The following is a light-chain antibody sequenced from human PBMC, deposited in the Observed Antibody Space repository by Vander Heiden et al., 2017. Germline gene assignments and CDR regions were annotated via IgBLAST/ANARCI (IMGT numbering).Light chain of an antibody. CDR1: QSIGSTY. Sequence: IVLTQSPGTLSLSPGERATLSCRASQSIGSTYVAWYQQKPDQAPRLLNYGSSSRATGIPDMFSGSGSGTDFTLTISRLEPDDFAVFYCQQYSDSLRTFGQGTKVEIK. CDR2: GSS. CDR3: QQYSDSLRT. V-gene: IGKV3-20*01. J-gene: IGKJ1*01.